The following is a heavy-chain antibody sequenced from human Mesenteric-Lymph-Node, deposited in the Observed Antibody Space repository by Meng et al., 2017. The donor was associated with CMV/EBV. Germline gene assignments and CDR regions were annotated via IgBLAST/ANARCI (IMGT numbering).Heavy chain of an antibody. CDR2: ISGSSNTI. V-gene: IGHV3-48*04. J-gene: IGHJ4*02. CDR3: VRAEYGDYAGY. D-gene: IGHD4-17*01. Sequence: GGSLRLSCAASGFIFSDYSMNWVRQAPGKGLEWISYISGSSNTIYYADSVKGRFTTSRDNAMRSLNLQMNSLRAEDTAVYYCVRAEYGDYAGYWGQGTLVTVSS. CDR1: GFIFSDYS.